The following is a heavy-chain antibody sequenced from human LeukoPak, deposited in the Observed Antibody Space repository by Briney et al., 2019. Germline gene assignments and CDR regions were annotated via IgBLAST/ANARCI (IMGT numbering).Heavy chain of an antibody. D-gene: IGHD4-11*01. V-gene: IGHV4-4*07. CDR3: ARHDYNNYVRH. CDR1: AGSISSFY. CDR2: GFASGST. Sequence: SETLSLTCTVSAGSISSFYWSWIRQPAGKGLEWIGRGFASGSTIYNPSRKSRVTISVDESKNQFSLELKSVTAADTAVYYCARHDYNNYVRHWGQGTLITVSS. J-gene: IGHJ4*02.